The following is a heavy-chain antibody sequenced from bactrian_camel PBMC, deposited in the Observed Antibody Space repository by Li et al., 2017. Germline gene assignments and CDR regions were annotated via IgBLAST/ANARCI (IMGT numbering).Heavy chain of an antibody. D-gene: IGHD6*01. CDR2: IFSGGGSP. V-gene: IGHV3S31*01. CDR1: SITDGIDA. Sequence: DVQLVESGGGLVQAGQSLRPSCAASSITDGIDAMAWFRQAPGKGLEWVSTIFSGGGSPYYADSVKGRFTISRDNAKNTLYLQMNSLKPEDTAMYYCAAAADGSWWTSVGYWGQGTQVTVS. J-gene: IGHJ4*01. CDR3: AAAADGSWWTSVGY.